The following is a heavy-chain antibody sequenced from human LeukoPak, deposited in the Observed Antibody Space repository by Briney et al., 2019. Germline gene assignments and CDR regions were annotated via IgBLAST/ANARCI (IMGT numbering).Heavy chain of an antibody. V-gene: IGHV3-48*03. CDR1: GFTFSSYE. Sequence: GGSLRLSCAASGFTFSSYEMNWVRQAPGKGLEGVSYISSSGSTIYYADSGKGRFTISRDNAKNSLYLQMNSLRAEDTAVYYCARGSSRLPKYYYGMDVWGQGTTVTVSS. J-gene: IGHJ6*02. CDR2: ISSSGSTI. D-gene: IGHD2-2*01. CDR3: ARGSSRLPKYYYGMDV.